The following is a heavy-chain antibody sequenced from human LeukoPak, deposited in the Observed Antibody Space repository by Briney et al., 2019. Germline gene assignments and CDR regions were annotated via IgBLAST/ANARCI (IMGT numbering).Heavy chain of an antibody. D-gene: IGHD2-15*01. Sequence: GGSLRLSCAASGFTFDDYAMHWVRQAPGKGLEWVSGISWNSGSIGYADSVKGRFTISRDNAKNSLYLQMNSLRAEDTALYYCAKDIWDCSGGSCYYDAFDIWGQGTMVTVSS. CDR2: ISWNSGSI. CDR1: GFTFDDYA. CDR3: AKDIWDCSGGSCYYDAFDI. V-gene: IGHV3-9*01. J-gene: IGHJ3*02.